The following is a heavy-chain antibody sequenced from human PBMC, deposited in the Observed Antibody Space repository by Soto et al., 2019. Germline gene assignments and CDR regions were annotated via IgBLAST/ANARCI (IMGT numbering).Heavy chain of an antibody. D-gene: IGHD1-26*01. V-gene: IGHV3-30*18. J-gene: IGHJ3*02. CDR1: GFTFSSYG. CDR2: ISYDGSNK. Sequence: GGSLRLSCAASGFTFSSYGMHWVRQAPGKGLEWVAVISYDGSNKYYADSVKGRFTISRDNSKNTLYLQMNSLRAEDTAVYYCAKLPGGSGSYSAAFDIWGQGTMVTVSS. CDR3: AKLPGGSGSYSAAFDI.